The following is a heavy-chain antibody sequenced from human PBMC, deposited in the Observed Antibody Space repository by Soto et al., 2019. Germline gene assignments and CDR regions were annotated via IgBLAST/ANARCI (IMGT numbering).Heavy chain of an antibody. CDR3: ARGYRSGWDAPNYFDY. J-gene: IGHJ4*02. Sequence: PGGSLRLSCAASGFTFSSYGMHWVRQAPGKGLEWVAVIWYDGSNKYYADSVKGRFTISRDNSKNTRYLQMNSLRAEDTAVDYCARGYRSGWDAPNYFDYWGQGTLVSVSS. CDR2: IWYDGSNK. V-gene: IGHV3-33*01. D-gene: IGHD6-19*01. CDR1: GFTFSSYG.